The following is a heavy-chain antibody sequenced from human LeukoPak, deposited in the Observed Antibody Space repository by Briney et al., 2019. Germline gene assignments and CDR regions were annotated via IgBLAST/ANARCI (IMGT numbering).Heavy chain of an antibody. D-gene: IGHD2-21*02. J-gene: IGHJ3*02. V-gene: IGHV3-13*01. CDR1: GFTFSSYD. Sequence: GGSLRLSCAASGFTFSSYDMHWVRQATGKGLEWVSAIGTAGDTYYPGSVKGRFTISRENAKNSLYLQMNSLRAGDTAVYYCARGGYCGGDCYLTDDAFDIWGQGTMVTVSS. CDR3: ARGGYCGGDCYLTDDAFDI. CDR2: IGTAGDT.